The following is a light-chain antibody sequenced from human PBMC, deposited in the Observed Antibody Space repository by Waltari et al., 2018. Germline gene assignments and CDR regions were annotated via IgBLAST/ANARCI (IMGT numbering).Light chain of an antibody. CDR2: GAS. J-gene: IGKJ2*01. Sequence: IQLTQSPSSLSASLGDRVTISCRATQAIGNSLVWYQQRPGEVPGLLIFGASTLQSGVSSRFSGSGSGTDFTLTISSLQPEDVGTYFCQNYGSDPVYTFGQGTRL. V-gene: IGKV1-27*01. CDR3: QNYGSDPVYT. CDR1: QAIGNS.